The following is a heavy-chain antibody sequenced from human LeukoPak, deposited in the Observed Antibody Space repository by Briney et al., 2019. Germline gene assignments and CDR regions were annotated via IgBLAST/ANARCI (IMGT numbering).Heavy chain of an antibody. CDR1: GYSISSGYY. Sequence: SETLSLTCAVSGYSISSGYYWGWIRQPPGKGLEWIGSIYHSGSTYYNPSLKGRVTISVDTSKNQFSLKLSSVTAADTAVYYCARLLGYCSSTSCLGRNWFDPWGQGTLVTVSS. CDR3: ARLLGYCSSTSCLGRNWFDP. J-gene: IGHJ5*02. V-gene: IGHV4-38-2*01. CDR2: IYHSGST. D-gene: IGHD2-2*01.